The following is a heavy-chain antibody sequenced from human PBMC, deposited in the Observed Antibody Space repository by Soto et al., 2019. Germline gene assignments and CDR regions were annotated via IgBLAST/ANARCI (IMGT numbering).Heavy chain of an antibody. CDR2: IYYSGYT. CDR3: ARGDNYVPFDY. V-gene: IGHV4-30-4*01. D-gene: IGHD4-4*01. CDR1: GGSISSGDYK. Sequence: QVQLQESGPGLVKPSQTLSLTCTVSGGSISSGDYKWSWIRQPPGKGLEWIGYIYYSGYTYNNPSLKSRVMMSVDTSNNHLSLKLTSVTAADTAVYYWARGDNYVPFDYWGQGTLVTVSS. J-gene: IGHJ4*02.